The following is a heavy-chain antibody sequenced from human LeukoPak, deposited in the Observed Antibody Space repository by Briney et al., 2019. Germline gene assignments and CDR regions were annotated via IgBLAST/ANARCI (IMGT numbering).Heavy chain of an antibody. CDR2: INHSGST. Sequence: SETLSLTCAVYGGSFSGYYWSWIRQPPGKGLERIGEINHSGSTNYNPSLKSRVTISVDTSKNQFSLKPSSVTAADTAVYYCARGLYDFWSGYYSPPLGYWGQGTLVTVSS. CDR1: GGSFSGYY. CDR3: ARGLYDFWSGYYSPPLGY. J-gene: IGHJ4*02. D-gene: IGHD3-3*01. V-gene: IGHV4-34*01.